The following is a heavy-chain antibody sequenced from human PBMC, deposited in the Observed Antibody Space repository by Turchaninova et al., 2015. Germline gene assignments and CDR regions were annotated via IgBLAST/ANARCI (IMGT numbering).Heavy chain of an antibody. Sequence: GSLRLSCAASGFTFSSYWMHWVRQAPGKGPVWVSRINSDGSNTGYADSVKGRFTVSRDNAKNTLYLQMNSLRAEDTAVYYCARDFDVVGNCGQGTLVTVSS. D-gene: IGHD2-21*01. CDR2: INSDGSNT. V-gene: IGHV3-74*01. CDR1: GFTFSSYW. J-gene: IGHJ4*02. CDR3: ARDFDVVGN.